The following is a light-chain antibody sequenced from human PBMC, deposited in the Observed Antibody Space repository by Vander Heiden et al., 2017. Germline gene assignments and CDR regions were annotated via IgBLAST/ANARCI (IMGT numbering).Light chain of an antibody. CDR3: QQDGNSPRT. Sequence: ELVLTQSPGTLSLSPGERATLSCRASQSVSSSYLAWYQQKPGQAPRLLIYGASTRATGIPDRFSGSASGTDFTLTISMLDPEDFAVYYCQQDGNSPRTFGQGTKVEIK. CDR1: QSVSSSY. V-gene: IGKV3-20*01. CDR2: GAS. J-gene: IGKJ1*01.